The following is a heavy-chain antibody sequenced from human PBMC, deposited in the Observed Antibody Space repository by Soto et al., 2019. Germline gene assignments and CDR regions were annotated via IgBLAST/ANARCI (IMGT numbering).Heavy chain of an antibody. D-gene: IGHD3-10*01. V-gene: IGHV3-72*01. J-gene: IGHJ4*02. Sequence: EVQLVESGGGLVQPGGSLRLSCAASGFTFSDHYMGWVGQAPGKGLEWVGRSKNKADSYTTEYAASVKGRFTISRDGSKNSLFLQMNSLKTEDTAVYYCTVWGSGNDFGAAWGQGILVTVSS. CDR2: SKNKADSYTT. CDR1: GFTFSDHY. CDR3: TVWGSGNDFGAA.